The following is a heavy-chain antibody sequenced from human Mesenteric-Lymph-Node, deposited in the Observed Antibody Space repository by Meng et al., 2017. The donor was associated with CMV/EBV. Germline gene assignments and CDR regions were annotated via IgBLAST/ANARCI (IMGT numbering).Heavy chain of an antibody. V-gene: IGHV4-34*01. CDR2: VTPFGTT. J-gene: IGHJ4*02. Sequence: LSLPCAVYGGSFSACFWSWIRQAPGKGLEWIGEVTPFGTTNYNPSLKSRVTISADTSKSQFSLKLTSMTAADTAVYYCAGHPRDFDFWGQGTLVTVSS. CDR1: GGSFSACF. CDR3: AGHPRDFDF.